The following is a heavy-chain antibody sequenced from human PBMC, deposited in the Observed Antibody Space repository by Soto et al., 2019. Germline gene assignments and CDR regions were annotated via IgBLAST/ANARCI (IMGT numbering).Heavy chain of an antibody. J-gene: IGHJ6*02. CDR2: ISAYNGNT. D-gene: IGHD3-10*01. V-gene: IGHV1-18*01. CDR1: GYTFTSYG. Sequence: ASVKVSCKASGYTFTSYGISWVRQAPGQGLEWMGWISAYNGNTNYAQKLQGRVTMTTDTSTSTAYMELRSLRSDDTAVYYCARMEREDITMVRGVILPHHYGMDVRGPGTTVTVSS. CDR3: ARMEREDITMVRGVILPHHYGMDV.